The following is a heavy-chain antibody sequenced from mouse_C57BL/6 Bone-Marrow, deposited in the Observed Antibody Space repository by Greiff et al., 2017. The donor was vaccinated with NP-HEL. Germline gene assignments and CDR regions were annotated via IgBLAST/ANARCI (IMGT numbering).Heavy chain of an antibody. V-gene: IGHV5-4*01. J-gene: IGHJ3*01. CDR3: AREYSNYLAWFAY. Sequence: EVKVVESGGGLVKPGGSLKLSCAASGFTFSSYAMSWVRQTPEKRLEWVATISDGGSYTYYPDNVKGRFTISRDNAKNNLYLQMSHLKSEDTAMYYCAREYSNYLAWFAYWGQGTLVTVSA. CDR2: ISDGGSYT. CDR1: GFTFSSYA. D-gene: IGHD2-5*01.